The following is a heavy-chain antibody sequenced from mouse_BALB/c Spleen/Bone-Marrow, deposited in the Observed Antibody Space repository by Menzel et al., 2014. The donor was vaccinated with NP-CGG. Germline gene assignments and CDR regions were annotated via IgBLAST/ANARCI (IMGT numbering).Heavy chain of an antibody. Sequence: QVQLQQSGAELMKPGASVKISCKATGYTFNSYWIEWVKQRPGHGLEWIGEILPGSGSTNYNEKFKGKATFTADTSSNTAYMQLSSLTPEDSAVYYCARGGYYGSSYEDYAMDYWGQGTSVTVSS. D-gene: IGHD1-1*01. V-gene: IGHV1-9*01. CDR2: ILPGSGST. J-gene: IGHJ4*01. CDR3: ARGGYYGSSYEDYAMDY. CDR1: GYTFNSYW.